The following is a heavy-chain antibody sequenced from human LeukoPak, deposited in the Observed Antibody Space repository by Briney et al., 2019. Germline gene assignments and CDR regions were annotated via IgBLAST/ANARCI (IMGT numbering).Heavy chain of an antibody. V-gene: IGHV3-23*01. D-gene: IGHD3-10*01. CDR2: ISGSGGST. Sequence: GGSLRLSCAASGVTFSSYAMTWVRQAPGKGLEWVSGISGSGGSTYYADSVKGRFTIPRDNSKNTLYLQMNSLRAEDTAVYYCAKGTGYYGSGSFDYWGQGTLVTVSS. CDR3: AKGTGYYGSGSFDY. J-gene: IGHJ4*02. CDR1: GVTFSSYA.